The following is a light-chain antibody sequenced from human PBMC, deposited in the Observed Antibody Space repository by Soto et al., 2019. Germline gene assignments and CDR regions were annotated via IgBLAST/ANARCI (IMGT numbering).Light chain of an antibody. Sequence: IVMTQSPATPSLSPGERATLSCRASQSVSNNYLAWYQQKPSQAPRLLIYGASNRATGIPDRFSGTGSGTDFTLTISRMEPEDFALNYCQPYNNRPTFGQGTKVDIK. CDR3: QPYNNRPT. CDR2: GAS. CDR1: QSVSNNY. J-gene: IGKJ1*01. V-gene: IGKV3-20*01.